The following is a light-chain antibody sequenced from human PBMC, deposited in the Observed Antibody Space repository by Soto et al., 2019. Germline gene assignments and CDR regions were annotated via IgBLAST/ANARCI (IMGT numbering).Light chain of an antibody. Sequence: VMTQSPATLSVSPGEGATLSCRASQSVSSNLAWYQQKPGQAPRLLIYGASSRATGIPNRFSGSGSGTDFTLTISRLEPEDFAVYYCQQYGNSPQTFGQGTKVDNK. CDR2: GAS. V-gene: IGKV3-20*01. J-gene: IGKJ1*01. CDR3: QQYGNSPQT. CDR1: QSVSSN.